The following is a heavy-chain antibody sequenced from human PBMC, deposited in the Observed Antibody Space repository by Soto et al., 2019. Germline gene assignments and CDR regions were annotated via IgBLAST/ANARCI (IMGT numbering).Heavy chain of an antibody. J-gene: IGHJ4*01. D-gene: IGHD6-19*01. CDR3: VKDRAFRTVAGADR. CDR2: IIGSGDSA. V-gene: IGHV3-23*01. Sequence: GSLRLSCAVSGLTFSDAWMIWVRQAPGGGLEWVSNIIGSGDSASYADSVKGRFTISRDNSQNTLFLQMDSLRVDDTATYYCVKDRAFRTVAGADRWGQGTLVTVSS. CDR1: GLTFSDAW.